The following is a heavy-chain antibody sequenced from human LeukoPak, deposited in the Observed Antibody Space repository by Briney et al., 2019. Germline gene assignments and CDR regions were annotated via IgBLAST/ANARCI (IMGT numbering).Heavy chain of an antibody. CDR3: ARSPGWYCSGGSCYSVFLYWYFDL. Sequence: SETLSLTCTVSGYSISSGYYWGWIRQPPGKGLEWIGSIYHSGSTYYNPSLKSRVTISVDTSKNQFSLKLSSVTAADTAVYYCARSPGWYCSGGSCYSVFLYWYFDLWGRGTLVTVSS. V-gene: IGHV4-38-2*02. CDR2: IYHSGST. CDR1: GYSISSGYY. D-gene: IGHD2-15*01. J-gene: IGHJ2*01.